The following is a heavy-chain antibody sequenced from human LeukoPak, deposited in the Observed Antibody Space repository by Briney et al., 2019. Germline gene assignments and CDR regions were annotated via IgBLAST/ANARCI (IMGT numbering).Heavy chain of an antibody. J-gene: IGHJ5*02. Sequence: GGSLRLSCAASVFTFTGYWMHWVRQIPGKGLVWVSRIKYDGSSTTYAGSVKGRFSISRDNAKNTLYLQMNSLRAEDMAVYYCARDCDTSGNYYGWFDPWGQGALVTVSS. CDR2: IKYDGSST. CDR1: VFTFTGYW. D-gene: IGHD3-22*01. CDR3: ARDCDTSGNYYGWFDP. V-gene: IGHV3-74*01.